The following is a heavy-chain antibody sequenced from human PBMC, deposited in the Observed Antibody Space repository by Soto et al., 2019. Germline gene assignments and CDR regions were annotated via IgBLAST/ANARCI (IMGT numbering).Heavy chain of an antibody. D-gene: IGHD1-7*01. V-gene: IGHV3-33*01. CDR3: ARDAGTTRMDV. J-gene: IGHJ6*02. CDR2: IWYDGSKE. Sequence: QVRLVESGGGVVQPGRSLRLSCAASGINFSRSGMHWVRQAPGKGLEWMAIIWYDGSKEYYADSVKGQFTISRDNSRNTVYLQMNSLRAEDTAVYYCARDAGTTRMDVWGQGTTVTVSS. CDR1: GINFSRSG.